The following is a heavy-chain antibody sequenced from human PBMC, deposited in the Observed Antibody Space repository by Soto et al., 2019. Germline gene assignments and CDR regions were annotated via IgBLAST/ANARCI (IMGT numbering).Heavy chain of an antibody. CDR3: AKDDYDY. D-gene: IGHD4-17*01. V-gene: IGHV3-30*18. J-gene: IGHJ4*02. Sequence: GGSLRLSCAASGFTFSSYGMHWVRQAPGKGLEWVAVISYDGSNKYYADSVKGRFTISRDNSKNTLYLQMNSLRAEDTAVYYCAKDDYDYWGQGTLVTVSS. CDR1: GFTFSSYG. CDR2: ISYDGSNK.